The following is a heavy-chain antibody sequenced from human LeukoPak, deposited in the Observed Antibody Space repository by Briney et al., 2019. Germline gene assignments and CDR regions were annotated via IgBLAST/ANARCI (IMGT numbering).Heavy chain of an antibody. CDR2: ISSSSSYI. CDR1: GFTFSSYS. Sequence: KPGGSLRLSCAASGFTFSSYSMNWVRQAPGKGLEWVSSISSSSSYIYYADSVKGRFTISRDNAKNSLYLQMNSLRAEDTAVYYRARALAVAGTKTGTSIDYWGQGTLVTVSS. J-gene: IGHJ4*02. CDR3: ARALAVAGTKTGTSIDY. V-gene: IGHV3-21*01. D-gene: IGHD6-19*01.